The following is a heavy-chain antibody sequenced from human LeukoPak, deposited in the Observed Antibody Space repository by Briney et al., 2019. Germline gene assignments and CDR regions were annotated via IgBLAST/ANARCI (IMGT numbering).Heavy chain of an antibody. V-gene: IGHV4-39*01. CDR2: IYYSGST. D-gene: IGHD3-22*01. J-gene: IGHJ1*01. CDR1: GGSISSSSYY. CDR3: AILRYYYDSSGYRYFQH. Sequence: SETLSLTCTVSGGSISSSSYYWGWIRQPPGKGLVWIGSIYYSGSTYYNPSLKSRVTISVDTSKNQFSLKLSSVTAADTAVYYCAILRYYYDSSGYRYFQHWGQGTLVTVSS.